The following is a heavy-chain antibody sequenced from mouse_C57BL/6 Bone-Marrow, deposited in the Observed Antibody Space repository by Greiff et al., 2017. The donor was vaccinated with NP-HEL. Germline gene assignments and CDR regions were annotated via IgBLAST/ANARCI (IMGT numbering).Heavy chain of an antibody. V-gene: IGHV7-3*01. Sequence: VQLKESGGGLVQPGGSLSLSCAASGFTFTDYYMSWVRQPPGKALEWLGFIRNKANGYTTEYSASVKGRFTISRDNSQSILYLQMNALRAEDSATYYCAIYGDYGSSYAMEYWGQGASVTVSS. CDR1: GFTFTDYY. J-gene: IGHJ4*01. CDR2: IRNKANGYTT. CDR3: AIYGDYGSSYAMEY. D-gene: IGHD1-1*01.